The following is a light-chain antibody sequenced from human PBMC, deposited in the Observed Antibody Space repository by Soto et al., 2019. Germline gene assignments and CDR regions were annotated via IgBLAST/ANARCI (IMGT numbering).Light chain of an antibody. CDR2: AAS. CDR1: QSISSY. CDR3: QQSYSTPPIALT. Sequence: DIQMTQSPSSLSASVGDRVTITCRASQSISSYLNWYQQKPGKAPKLLIYAASSLQSGVPSRFSGSGSGTDFTLTISNLQPEDFATYYCQQSYSTPPIALTFGGGTKVEIK. V-gene: IGKV1-39*01. J-gene: IGKJ4*01.